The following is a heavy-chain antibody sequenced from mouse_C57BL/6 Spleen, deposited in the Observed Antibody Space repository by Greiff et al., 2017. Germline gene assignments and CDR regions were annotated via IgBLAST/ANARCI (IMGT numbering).Heavy chain of an antibody. CDR1: GYTFTSYW. V-gene: IGHV1-53*01. D-gene: IGHD2-10*01. CDR3: ARTYYGNSGGYFDV. J-gene: IGHJ1*03. CDR2: INPSNGGT. Sequence: QVQLQQPGTELVKPGASVKLSCKASGYTFTSYWMHWVKQRPGQGLEWIGNINPSNGGTNYNEKFKSKATRTVDKTSSTAYMQLSSLTSEDSAVYYCARTYYGNSGGYFDVWGTVTTVTVAS.